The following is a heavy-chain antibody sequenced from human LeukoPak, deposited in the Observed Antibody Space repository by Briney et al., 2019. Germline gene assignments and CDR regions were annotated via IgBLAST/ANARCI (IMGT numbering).Heavy chain of an antibody. Sequence: GGSLRLSCAVSGFTFSSYEMNWVRQAPGKGLDWVSYISSGGSTIYYADSVKGRFTISRDNAKNSLYLQVSSLRAEDTAWYYCARGQNYYGSGSQTFDIWGQGTMVTVSS. CDR2: ISSGGSTI. CDR3: ARGQNYYGSGSQTFDI. D-gene: IGHD3-10*01. J-gene: IGHJ3*02. V-gene: IGHV3-48*03. CDR1: GFTFSSYE.